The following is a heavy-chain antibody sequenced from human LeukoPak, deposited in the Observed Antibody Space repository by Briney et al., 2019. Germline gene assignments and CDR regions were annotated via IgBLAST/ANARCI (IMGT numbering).Heavy chain of an antibody. D-gene: IGHD2-2*01. V-gene: IGHV4-39*01. CDR3: ARIVPATADAFDI. CDR1: GGSISSSSYY. J-gene: IGHJ3*02. Sequence: SETLSLTCTVSGGSISSSSYYWGWIRQPPGKGLEWIGSIYYSGSTYYNLSLKSRVTISVDTSKNQFSLKLSSVTAADTAVYYCARIVPATADAFDIWGQGTMVTVSS. CDR2: IYYSGST.